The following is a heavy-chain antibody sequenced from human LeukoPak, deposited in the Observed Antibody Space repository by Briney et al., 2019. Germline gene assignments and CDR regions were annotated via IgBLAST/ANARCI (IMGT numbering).Heavy chain of an antibody. CDR3: ARHDYSNYANWFDP. Sequence: PSETLSLTCTVSGGSISSSSYYWGWIRQPPGTGLEWLGSIYYSGSTYYNPSLKSRVTISVGTSKNQFSLKLSSVTAADTAVYYCARHDYSNYANWFDPWGQGTLVTVSS. V-gene: IGHV4-39*01. D-gene: IGHD4-11*01. CDR2: IYYSGST. J-gene: IGHJ5*02. CDR1: GGSISSSSYY.